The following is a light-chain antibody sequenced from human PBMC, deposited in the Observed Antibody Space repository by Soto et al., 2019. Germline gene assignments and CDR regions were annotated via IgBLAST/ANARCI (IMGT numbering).Light chain of an antibody. CDR2: GTS. J-gene: IGKJ1*01. CDR1: QSLSVSY. V-gene: IGKV3-20*01. Sequence: EVVLTQSPGTLSLSPGDRATLSCRAGQSLSVSYIAWYQQKPGPAPRLLIYGTSTRATGIPDRFSGSGSGTDFTLTISRLEPEDFAVYYCRQYGSSPTFGQGTKVDI. CDR3: RQYGSSPT.